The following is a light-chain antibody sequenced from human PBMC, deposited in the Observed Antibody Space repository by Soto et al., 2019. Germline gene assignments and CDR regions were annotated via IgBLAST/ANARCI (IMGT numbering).Light chain of an antibody. CDR3: ISYKTDDTFV. V-gene: IGLV2-14*01. J-gene: IGLJ1*01. CDR1: IRHIGAPNF. Sequence: QYALNQPPCVSGSPGQSITVSCTGSIRHIGAPNFVSWYQHLPGRAPKVIIFEATNRPSGVSDRFSGSKAGITASLTISGLQADDEGEYFCISYKTDDTFVFGTGTKVTVL. CDR2: EAT.